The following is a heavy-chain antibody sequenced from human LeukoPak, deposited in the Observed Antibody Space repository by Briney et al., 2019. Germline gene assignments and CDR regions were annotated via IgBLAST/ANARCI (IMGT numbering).Heavy chain of an antibody. CDR1: GGSFSGYY. Sequence: SETLSLTCAVYGGSFSGYYWSWIRRPPGKGLEWIGEINHSGSTNYNPSLKSRVTISVDTSKNQFSLKLSSVTAADTAVYYCARGKPLLRLFDPWGQGTLVTVSS. CDR3: ARGKPLLRLFDP. J-gene: IGHJ5*02. CDR2: INHSGST. V-gene: IGHV4-34*01. D-gene: IGHD3-16*01.